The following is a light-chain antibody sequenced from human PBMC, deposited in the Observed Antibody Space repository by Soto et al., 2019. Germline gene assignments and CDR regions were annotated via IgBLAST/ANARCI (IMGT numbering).Light chain of an antibody. CDR3: SSYTSSSYPFYV. CDR1: SSDVGGYNY. CDR2: DVS. Sequence: QSALTQPASVSGSPGQSITISCTGTSSDVGGYNYVSWYQQHPGKAPKLMIYDVSNRPSGVSNRFSGSKSGNTASLTISGLQAEDDADYYCSSYTSSSYPFYVFGTGTKLTVL. V-gene: IGLV2-14*01. J-gene: IGLJ1*01.